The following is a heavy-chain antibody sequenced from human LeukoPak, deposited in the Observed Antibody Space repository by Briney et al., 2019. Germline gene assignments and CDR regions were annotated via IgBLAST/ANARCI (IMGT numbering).Heavy chain of an antibody. V-gene: IGHV4-4*09. Sequence: PSETLSLTCTVSGGSISSYYWSWIRQPPGKGLEWIGYIYTSGSTNYNPSLKSRVTISVDTSKNQFSLKLSSVTAADTAVYYCARRTIAAGVNYYYYYYMDVWGKGTTVTVSS. D-gene: IGHD6-13*01. CDR2: IYTSGST. CDR3: ARRTIAAGVNYYYYYYMDV. CDR1: GGSISSYY. J-gene: IGHJ6*03.